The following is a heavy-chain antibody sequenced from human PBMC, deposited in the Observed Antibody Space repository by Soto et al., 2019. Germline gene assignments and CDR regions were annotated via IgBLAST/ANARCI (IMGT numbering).Heavy chain of an antibody. CDR2: IYYSGST. Sequence: QVQLQESGPGLVKPSQTLSLTCTVSGGSISSGDYYWSWIRQPPGKGLEWIGYIYYSGSTYYNPSLKSRVTISVNTSKNQFSLKLSSVTAADTAVYYCASGTYYYDSSGYSGYDYWGQGTLVTVSS. V-gene: IGHV4-30-4*01. CDR1: GGSISSGDYY. D-gene: IGHD3-22*01. J-gene: IGHJ4*02. CDR3: ASGTYYYDSSGYSGYDY.